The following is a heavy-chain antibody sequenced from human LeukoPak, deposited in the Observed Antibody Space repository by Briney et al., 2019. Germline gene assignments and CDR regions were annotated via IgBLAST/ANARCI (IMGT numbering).Heavy chain of an antibody. V-gene: IGHV1-2*02. J-gene: IGHJ5*02. CDR2: INPNSGGT. CDR3: ARSTVIPGWFDP. CDR1: GYTFTGYY. Sequence: ASVKVSCKASGYTFTGYYMHWVRQAPGQGLEWMGWINPNSGGTDYAQKFQGRVTMTRDTSISTAYMELSRLRSDDTAVYYCARSTVIPGWFDPWGQGTLVTVSS. D-gene: IGHD4-11*01.